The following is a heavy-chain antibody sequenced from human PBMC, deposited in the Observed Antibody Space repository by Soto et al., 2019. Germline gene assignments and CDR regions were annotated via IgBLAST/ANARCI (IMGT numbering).Heavy chain of an antibody. J-gene: IGHJ6*03. Sequence: EVQLVESGGGLVQPGGSLRLSCAASGFTFSSYDMHWVRQATGKGLEWVSAIGTAGDTYYPGSVKGRFTISRENAKNSLYLQMNSLRAGDTALYYCARGWLATGGSLSYMDVWGNGTTVTVSS. CDR2: IGTAGDT. D-gene: IGHD6-13*01. V-gene: IGHV3-13*01. CDR1: GFTFSSYD. CDR3: ARGWLATGGSLSYMDV.